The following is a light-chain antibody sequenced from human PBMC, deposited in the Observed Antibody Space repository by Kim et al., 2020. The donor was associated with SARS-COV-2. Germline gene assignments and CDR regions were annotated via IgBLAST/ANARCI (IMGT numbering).Light chain of an antibody. J-gene: IGKJ4*01. CDR3: QQYFTAPLT. CDR2: RAS. V-gene: IGKV3-20*01. CDR1: QSVTANK. Sequence: EVVLTQSPGTLSLSPGERATLSCRASQSVTANKLAWIQQKPGQAPRFLIYRASSRATGIPDRFSGSGSGTDFTLTISRLEPEDFAVYYCQQYFTAPLTVGEGTKLEIK.